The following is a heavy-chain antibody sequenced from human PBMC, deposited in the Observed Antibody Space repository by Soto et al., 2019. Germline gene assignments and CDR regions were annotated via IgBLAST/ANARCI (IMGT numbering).Heavy chain of an antibody. J-gene: IGHJ6*03. Sequence: GASVKVSCKASGYTFTSYDINWVRQATGQGLEWMGWMNPNSGSTGYAQKFQGRVTMARNTSISTAYMELSSLRSEDTAVYYCARFYYGSGSYHGGFYYMDVWGKGTTVTVSS. CDR2: MNPNSGST. CDR3: ARFYYGSGSYHGGFYYMDV. D-gene: IGHD3-10*01. CDR1: GYTFTSYD. V-gene: IGHV1-8*01.